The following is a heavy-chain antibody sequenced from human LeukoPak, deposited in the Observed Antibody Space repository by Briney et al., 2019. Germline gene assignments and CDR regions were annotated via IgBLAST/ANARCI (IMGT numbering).Heavy chain of an antibody. CDR3: TTRIAYYYDSSGYSAPH. CDR1: GFTFGNAW. Sequence: GGSLRLSCAASGFTFGNAWMSWVRQAPGKGLEWVGRIKSKTDGGTTDYAAPVKGIFTISRDDSKNTLYLQMNSLKTEDTAVYYFTTRIAYYYDSSGYSAPHWGKGTLVTVSS. D-gene: IGHD3-22*01. CDR2: IKSKTDGGTT. J-gene: IGHJ4*02. V-gene: IGHV3-15*01.